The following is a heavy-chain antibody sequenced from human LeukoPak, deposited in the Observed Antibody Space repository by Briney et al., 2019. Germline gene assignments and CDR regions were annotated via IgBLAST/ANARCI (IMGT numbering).Heavy chain of an antibody. J-gene: IGHJ3*02. CDR1: GFTFSSYG. CDR3: AKGMIVVVISPLDAFDI. D-gene: IGHD3-22*01. Sequence: GGSLRLSCAASGFTFSSYGMYWVRQAPGKGLEWVALMSYDGSNKYYADSVKGRLTISRDNSKNTLYLQMNSLRAEDTAVYYCAKGMIVVVISPLDAFDIWGQGTMVTVSS. V-gene: IGHV3-30*18. CDR2: MSYDGSNK.